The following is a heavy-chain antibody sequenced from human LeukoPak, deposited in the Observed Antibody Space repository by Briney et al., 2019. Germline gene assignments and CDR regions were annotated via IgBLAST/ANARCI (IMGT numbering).Heavy chain of an antibody. J-gene: IGHJ3*02. Sequence: ASETLSLTCTVSGGSISSSSYYWGWIRQPPGKGLEWIGYIYHSGSTYYNPSLKSRVTISVDRSKNQFSLKLSSVTAADTAVYYCARVRGMYYYGSGSYYRDAFDIWGQGTMVTVSS. CDR1: GGSISSSSYY. D-gene: IGHD3-10*01. CDR3: ARVRGMYYYGSGSYYRDAFDI. V-gene: IGHV4-30-2*01. CDR2: IYHSGST.